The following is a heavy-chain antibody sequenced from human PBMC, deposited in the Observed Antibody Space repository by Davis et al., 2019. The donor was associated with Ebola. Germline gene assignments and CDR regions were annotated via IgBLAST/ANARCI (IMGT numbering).Heavy chain of an antibody. CDR2: ISSSSSYT. CDR3: AKYGDDFWSGYYTGPIDY. CDR1: GFTFSDYY. D-gene: IGHD3-3*01. J-gene: IGHJ4*02. V-gene: IGHV3-11*03. Sequence: PGGSLRLSCAASGFTFSDYYMSWIRQAPGKGLEWVSYISSSSSYTNYADSVKGRFTISRDNAKNTLYLQMNSLRAEDTAVYYCAKYGDDFWSGYYTGPIDYWGQGTLVTVSS.